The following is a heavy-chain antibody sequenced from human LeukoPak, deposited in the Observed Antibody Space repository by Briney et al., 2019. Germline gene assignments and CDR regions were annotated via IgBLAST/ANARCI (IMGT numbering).Heavy chain of an antibody. CDR1: GFTVITND. D-gene: IGHD1-14*01. V-gene: IGHV3-53*01. Sequence: GGSLRLSCAASGFTVITNDMTWVRQPPGEGREWVSVLYSEGNTKYADSVQGRFTISRDNSTNTLYLEMNSLSPDDTAVYYCARGVEPLAANTLAYWGQGTLVTVSS. CDR3: ARGVEPLAANTLAY. CDR2: LYSEGNT. J-gene: IGHJ4*02.